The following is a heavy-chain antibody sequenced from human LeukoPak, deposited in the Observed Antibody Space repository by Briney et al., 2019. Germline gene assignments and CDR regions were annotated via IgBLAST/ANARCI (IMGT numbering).Heavy chain of an antibody. Sequence: GGSLRLSCTASGFTFSDYYMSWIRQAPGKGLEWLSYISSGSRYTNYADSVRGRFTVSRDNAKNSLYLQMSSLRAEDTAIYYCARSYLIDYWGQGTLVTVSS. CDR2: ISSGSRYT. J-gene: IGHJ4*02. CDR1: GFTFSDYY. CDR3: ARSYLIDY. V-gene: IGHV3-11*03.